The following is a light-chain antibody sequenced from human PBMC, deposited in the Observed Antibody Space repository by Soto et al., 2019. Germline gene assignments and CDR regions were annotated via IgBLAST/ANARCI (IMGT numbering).Light chain of an antibody. V-gene: IGKV1-5*01. CDR1: QSISSW. Sequence: EIQMTQAPSTLSASGGDRVASSCRASQSISSWLAWYQQKPGKAPKLLIYDASSLESGVPSRFRGSGSGTEFTLTISSLQPDDFATYYCQHYNSYSEAFGQGTKVDIK. CDR3: QHYNSYSEA. J-gene: IGKJ1*01. CDR2: DAS.